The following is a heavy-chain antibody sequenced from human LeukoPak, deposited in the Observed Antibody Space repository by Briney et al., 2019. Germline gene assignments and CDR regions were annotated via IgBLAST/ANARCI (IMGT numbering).Heavy chain of an antibody. V-gene: IGHV1-69*04. CDR1: GGTFSSYA. D-gene: IGHD5-18*01. CDR3: ARVFSYGHHFDY. J-gene: IGHJ4*02. Sequence: ASVKVSCKASGGTFSSYAISWVRQAPGQGLEWMGRIIPILGIANYAQKFQGRVTITADKSTSTAYMELSSLRSEDTAVYYCARVFSYGHHFDYWGQGTLVTVSS. CDR2: IIPILGIA.